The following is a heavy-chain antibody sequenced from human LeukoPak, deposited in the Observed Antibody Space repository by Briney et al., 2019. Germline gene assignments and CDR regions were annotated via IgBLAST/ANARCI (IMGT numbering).Heavy chain of an antibody. Sequence: PGGSLRLSCAASGFTFTTYTMNWVRQAPGKGLEWVSVISDSGSITYYADSVKGRFTIPRDNSKNTLFLQMNSLRAEDTAVYYCAKDARRTSGWYFFDYWGQGTLVTVSS. D-gene: IGHD6-19*01. V-gene: IGHV3-23*01. CDR3: AKDARRTSGWYFFDY. CDR2: ISDSGSIT. CDR1: GFTFTTYT. J-gene: IGHJ4*02.